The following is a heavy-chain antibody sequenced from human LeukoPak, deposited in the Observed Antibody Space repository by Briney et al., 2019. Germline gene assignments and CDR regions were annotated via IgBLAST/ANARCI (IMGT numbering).Heavy chain of an antibody. Sequence: GGSLRLSCAASGFTVSSNYMSWVRQAPGKGLEWVSVIYSGGSTYYADSVKGRFTISRDNSKNTLYLQVNSLRAEDTAVYYCARGGYSSVSPWDYWGQGTLVTVPS. V-gene: IGHV3-53*01. J-gene: IGHJ4*02. CDR1: GFTVSSNY. D-gene: IGHD6-19*01. CDR3: ARGGYSSVSPWDY. CDR2: IYSGGST.